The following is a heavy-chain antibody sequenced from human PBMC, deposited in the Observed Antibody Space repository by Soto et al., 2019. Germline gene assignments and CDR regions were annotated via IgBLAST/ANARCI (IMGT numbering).Heavy chain of an antibody. CDR1: GGSISSGDYY. J-gene: IGHJ5*02. CDR3: AREGGDNWFDP. V-gene: IGHV4-30-4*01. D-gene: IGHD3-16*01. Sequence: SETLSLTCTVSGGSISSGDYYWSWIRQPPGKGLEWIGYIYYSGSTFYNPSLKNRVTISLDTSKIQFSLKLSSVTAADTAVYYCAREGGDNWFDPWGQGTLVTVSS. CDR2: IYYSGST.